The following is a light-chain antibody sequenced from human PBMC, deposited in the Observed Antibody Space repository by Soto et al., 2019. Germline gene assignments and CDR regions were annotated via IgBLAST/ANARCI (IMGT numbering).Light chain of an antibody. Sequence: QSVLTQPASGSGSPGQSITISCTGTSSDVGSYNLVSWYQQHPGKAPKLMIYEVSKRPSGVSNRFSGSKSGNTASLTISGLQAEDEADYYCCSYAGSSTPYVFGTGTKVHVL. CDR1: SSDVGSYNL. CDR2: EVS. V-gene: IGLV2-23*02. CDR3: CSYAGSSTPYV. J-gene: IGLJ1*01.